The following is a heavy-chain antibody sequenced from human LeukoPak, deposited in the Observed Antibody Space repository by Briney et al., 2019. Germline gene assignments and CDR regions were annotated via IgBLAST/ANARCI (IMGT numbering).Heavy chain of an antibody. CDR1: GGSVSNGSYY. CDR3: ARDSLTAASRYYFDY. V-gene: IGHV4-61*01. D-gene: IGHD2-2*01. CDR2: IYYSGST. J-gene: IGHJ4*02. Sequence: SETLSLTCTVSGGSVSNGSYYWSWIRQPPGKGLEWIGYIYYSGSTNYNPSLKSRVTISVDTSKNQFSLKLSSVTAADTAVYYCARDSLTAASRYYFDYWGQGTLVTVSS.